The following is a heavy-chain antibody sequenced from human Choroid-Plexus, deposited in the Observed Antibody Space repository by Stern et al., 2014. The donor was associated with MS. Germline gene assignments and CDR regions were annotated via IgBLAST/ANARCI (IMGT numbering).Heavy chain of an antibody. J-gene: IGHJ5*02. CDR3: AKDRQYLTYFFDH. CDR2: VSYDGSNK. CDR1: GFTLGSCA. Sequence: VQLVESGGGVVQPGRPLRLSCVASGFTLGSCAMHWVRQAPGKGLEWVAGVSYDGSNKYYADSVKGRVTISRDNSQNTLYMQMSSLRPEDTAVYYCAKDRQYLTYFFDHWGQGSLVTVSS. V-gene: IGHV3-30*18. D-gene: IGHD2/OR15-2a*01.